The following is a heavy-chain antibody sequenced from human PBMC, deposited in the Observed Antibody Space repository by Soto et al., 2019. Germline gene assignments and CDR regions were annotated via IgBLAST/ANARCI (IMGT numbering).Heavy chain of an antibody. CDR2: IYHSGST. V-gene: IGHV4-30-2*01. Sequence: QLQLQESGSGLVKPSQTLSLTCAVSGGSISSGGYSWSWIRQPPGKGLEWIGYIYHSGSTYYNPSPKSSGTISGGRAKKQVSLEVSSVTAPGKAVYYCARGRRVKDDAFDIWGQGTMVTVSS. CDR3: ARGRRVKDDAFDI. CDR1: GGSISSGGYS. J-gene: IGHJ3*02.